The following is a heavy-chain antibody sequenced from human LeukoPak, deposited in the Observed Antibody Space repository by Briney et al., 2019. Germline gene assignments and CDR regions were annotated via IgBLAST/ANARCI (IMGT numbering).Heavy chain of an antibody. CDR1: GYTFTGYY. D-gene: IGHD3-22*01. CDR2: INPNSGGT. CDR3: ARAGYYDSSGYYNPGNWFDP. V-gene: IGHV1-2*06. J-gene: IGHJ5*02. Sequence: ASVKVSCKASGYTFTGYYMHWVRQAPGQGLEWMGRINPNSGGTNYAQKFQGRVTMTRDTSISTAYMELSRLRSDDTAVYYCARAGYYDSSGYYNPGNWFDPWGQGTLVTVSS.